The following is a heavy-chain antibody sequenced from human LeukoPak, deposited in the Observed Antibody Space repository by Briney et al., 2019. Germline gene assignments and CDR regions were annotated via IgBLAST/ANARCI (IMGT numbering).Heavy chain of an antibody. J-gene: IGHJ5*02. CDR3: VKSTAPPSSGWTVDWFDP. V-gene: IGHV3-30*18. Sequence: PGGTLRLSCAASGFTFSSYGMHWGRQAPGKGRDWGAVISYDGSNKYYTDSVKGRFTISADNSKNQLSLQMNSLTGEDTAVYYCVKSTAPPSSGWTVDWFDPWGQGTLVTVSS. D-gene: IGHD6-19*01. CDR1: GFTFSSYG. CDR2: ISYDGSNK.